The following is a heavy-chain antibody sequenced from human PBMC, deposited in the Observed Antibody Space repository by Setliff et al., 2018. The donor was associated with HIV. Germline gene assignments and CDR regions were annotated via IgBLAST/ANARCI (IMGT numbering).Heavy chain of an antibody. CDR1: RSTFNSHT. D-gene: IGHD3-3*01. V-gene: IGHV1-69*02. J-gene: IGHJ6*03. Sequence: SVKVSCKASRSTFNSHTINWVRQAPGQGLDWMGRIIPILGVANYAQRFQGKVTITADKSTSTAYMELTSLGFDDTAMYYCVRGVQSPPHYSYYYMDVWGEGTMVTVS. CDR3: VRGVQSPPHYSYYYMDV. CDR2: IIPILGVA.